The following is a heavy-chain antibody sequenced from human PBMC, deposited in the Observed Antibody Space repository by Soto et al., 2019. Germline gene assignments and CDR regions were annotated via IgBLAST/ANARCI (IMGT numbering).Heavy chain of an antibody. CDR2: ISYDGSNK. CDR1: GFTFSSYG. D-gene: IGHD2-15*01. J-gene: IGHJ3*02. CDR3: AKDRLQRYCSGGSCYGDAFDI. V-gene: IGHV3-30*18. Sequence: GGSLRLSCAASGFTFSSYGMHWVRQAPGKGLEWVAVISYDGSNKYYADSVKGRFTISRDNSKNTLYLQMNSLRAEDTAVYYCAKDRLQRYCSGGSCYGDAFDIWGQGTMVTVSS.